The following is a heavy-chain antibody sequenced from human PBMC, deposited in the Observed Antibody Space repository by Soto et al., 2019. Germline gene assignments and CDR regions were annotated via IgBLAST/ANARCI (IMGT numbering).Heavy chain of an antibody. J-gene: IGHJ6*02. D-gene: IGHD2-15*01. CDR2: INPNSGGT. V-gene: IGHV1-2*02. Sequence: QVQLVQSGAEVKKPGASVKVSCKASGYSFTDYYMHWVRQARGQGLAWMGWINPNSGGTNSAQKFQGRVTMTRDTSINTVYMELSRLRSDDTAVYYCARDPGHSDYYGMDVWGQGTTVTVSS. CDR1: GYSFTDYY. CDR3: ARDPGHSDYYGMDV.